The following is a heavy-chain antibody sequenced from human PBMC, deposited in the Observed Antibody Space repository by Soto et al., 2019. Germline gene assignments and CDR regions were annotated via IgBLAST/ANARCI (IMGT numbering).Heavy chain of an antibody. Sequence: QVMLVESGGMSVRPGESLTVSCSASGFDFSDYYLNWIRQTPGKGLEWVSSILSLESHTYYAASVTGRFTISRDNAKKTLFLEMRNLRVEDTGIYFCATGLKDASNRPSFDSWGPGTPVTVSS. D-gene: IGHD3-16*01. CDR3: ATGLKDASNRPSFDS. CDR1: GFDFSDYY. V-gene: IGHV3-11*01. CDR2: ILSLESHT. J-gene: IGHJ4*02.